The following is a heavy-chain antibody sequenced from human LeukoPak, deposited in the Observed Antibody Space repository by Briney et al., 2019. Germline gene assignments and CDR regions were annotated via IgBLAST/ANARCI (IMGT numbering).Heavy chain of an antibody. Sequence: GGSLRLSCAASGFTFSSYAMHWVRQAPGKGLEWVAVISYDGSNKYYADSVKGRFTISRDNSKNTLYLQMNSLRAEDTAVYYCARGALWFGERAPFDYWGQGTLVTVSS. CDR1: GFTFSSYA. D-gene: IGHD3-10*01. CDR3: ARGALWFGERAPFDY. CDR2: ISYDGSNK. J-gene: IGHJ4*02. V-gene: IGHV3-30-3*01.